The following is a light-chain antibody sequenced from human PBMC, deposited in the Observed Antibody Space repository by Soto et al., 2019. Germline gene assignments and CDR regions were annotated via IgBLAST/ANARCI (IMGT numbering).Light chain of an antibody. CDR1: QNIWGL. V-gene: IGKV1-12*01. J-gene: IGKJ4*01. CDR2: DAS. Sequence: DIQMTQSPSSVSASVGDRVTIXXRASQNIWGLLAWYQQKPGKAPELLIDDASSLQGGVPPRFSGSGSGTDFTLTISSLQHEDVATYYYQQCDYLRTFGEGTKVDIK. CDR3: QQCDYLRT.